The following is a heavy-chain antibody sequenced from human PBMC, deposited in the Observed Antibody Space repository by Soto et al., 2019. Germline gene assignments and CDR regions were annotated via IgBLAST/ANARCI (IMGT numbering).Heavy chain of an antibody. CDR1: GFTFSSYG. CDR3: ARDLKLIPGYFQH. Sequence: GGSLRLSCAASGFTFSSYGMHWVRQAPGKGLEWVAVIWYDGSDKYYADSVKGRFTISRDSSKNRLYLQMNSLRAEDTAVYYCARDLKLIPGYFQHWGQGTLVTVSS. J-gene: IGHJ1*01. D-gene: IGHD1-1*01. V-gene: IGHV3-33*01. CDR2: IWYDGSDK.